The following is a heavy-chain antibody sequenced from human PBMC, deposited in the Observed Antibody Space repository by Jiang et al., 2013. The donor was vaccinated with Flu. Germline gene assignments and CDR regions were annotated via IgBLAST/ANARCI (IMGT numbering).Heavy chain of an antibody. CDR3: VRLHAGFGFDY. J-gene: IGHJ4*02. CDR2: ISSDGGSK. Sequence: VQLVESGGGLVQPGGSLRLSCSASGFTLGNHAMHWVRQAPGKGLEYVSAISSDGGSKYYADFVKGRFSISRDTSRNTLDLQMSSLRTDDTAVYHCVRLHAGFGFDYWGQGTVVTVSS. D-gene: IGHD3-10*01. V-gene: IGHV3-64D*08. CDR1: GFTLGNHA.